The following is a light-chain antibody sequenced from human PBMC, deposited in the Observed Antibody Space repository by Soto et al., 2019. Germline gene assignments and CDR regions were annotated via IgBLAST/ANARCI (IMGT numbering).Light chain of an antibody. Sequence: EIVLTQSPGTLSLSPGERATLSCRASQSVSSNSLAWYQQKPGQAPRLLMYGASSRATGIPDRFSGSGSGTDFTLTISRLEAEDFAVYYCQQYGWPPPWTFGQGTKVEIK. CDR1: QSVSSNS. J-gene: IGKJ1*01. CDR2: GAS. CDR3: QQYGWPPPWT. V-gene: IGKV3-20*01.